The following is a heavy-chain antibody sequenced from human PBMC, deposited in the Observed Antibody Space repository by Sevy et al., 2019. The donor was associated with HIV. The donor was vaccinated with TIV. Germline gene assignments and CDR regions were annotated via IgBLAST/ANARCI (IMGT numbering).Heavy chain of an antibody. CDR3: ARRTAETTTSGRFDP. D-gene: IGHD4-17*01. V-gene: IGHV4-39*01. J-gene: IGHJ5*02. CDR1: GASIDSSSYY. Sequence: SETLSLTCTVSGASIDSSSYYWGWIRQPPGKGLEWIGTIYYTGKTYYVPSLKSRVTISADMSNNQFSLRLRSVTAADTAVYYCARRTAETTTSGRFDPWGQGTLVTVSS. CDR2: IYYTGKT.